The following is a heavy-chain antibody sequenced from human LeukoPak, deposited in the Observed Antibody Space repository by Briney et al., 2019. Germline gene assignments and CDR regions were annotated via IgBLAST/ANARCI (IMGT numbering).Heavy chain of an antibody. CDR3: AAVLGYYDSSGYYDLDY. V-gene: IGHV1-69*05. CDR2: IIPIFGTA. Sequence: LVKVSCKASGGTFSSYAISWVRQAPGQGLEWMGRIIPIFGTANYAQKFQGRVTITTDESTSTAYMELSSLRSEDTAVYYCAAVLGYYDSSGYYDLDYWGQGTLVTVSS. J-gene: IGHJ4*02. CDR1: GGTFSSYA. D-gene: IGHD3-22*01.